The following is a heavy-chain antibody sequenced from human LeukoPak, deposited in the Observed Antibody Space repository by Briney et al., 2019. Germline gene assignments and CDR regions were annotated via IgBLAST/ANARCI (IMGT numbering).Heavy chain of an antibody. J-gene: IGHJ4*02. CDR1: GYSFTSYW. CDR2: IYPGDSDT. V-gene: IGHV5-51*01. D-gene: IGHD3-9*01. CDR3: AGHIFHLNFDY. Sequence: GEPLKISCKGSGYSFTSYWIGWLRQMPGKGLEWMGIIYPGDSDTRYSPSFQGQVTISADKSISTAYLQWSSLKASDTAMYYCAGHIFHLNFDYWGQGTLVTVSS.